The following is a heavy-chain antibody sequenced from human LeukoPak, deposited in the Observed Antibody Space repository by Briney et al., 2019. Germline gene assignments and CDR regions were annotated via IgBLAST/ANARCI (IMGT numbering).Heavy chain of an antibody. V-gene: IGHV1-8*01. Sequence: GASVKVSCKASGYSFTTYDINWVRQAPGQGLEWMGWMRPKKSDTGYARKFQDRVTLTWNISTDTAYVELNSLTAEDTAVYFCAGGPPEDTSSGYWGQGTLVTVSS. CDR2: MRPKKSDT. D-gene: IGHD3-22*01. CDR3: AGGPPEDTSSGY. CDR1: GYSFTTYD. J-gene: IGHJ4*02.